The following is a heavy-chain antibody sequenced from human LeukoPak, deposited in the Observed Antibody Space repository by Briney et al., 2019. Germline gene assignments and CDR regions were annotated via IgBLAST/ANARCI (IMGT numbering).Heavy chain of an antibody. CDR1: GFPFSSYS. V-gene: IGHV3-21*01. J-gene: IGHJ4*02. D-gene: IGHD6-19*01. Sequence: GSLRLSCAASGFPFSSYSMKWVRQAPGKGLEWVSSISSSSSYIYYADSVKGRFTISRDNAKNSLYLQMNSLRAEDAAVYYCTRDQYNSGWYYFDYWGQGTLVTVSS. CDR2: ISSSSSYI. CDR3: TRDQYNSGWYYFDY.